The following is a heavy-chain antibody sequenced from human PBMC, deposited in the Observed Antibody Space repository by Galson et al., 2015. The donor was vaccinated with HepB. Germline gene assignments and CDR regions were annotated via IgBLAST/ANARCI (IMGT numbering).Heavy chain of an antibody. CDR2: ISTYNGNT. V-gene: IGHV1-18*04. Sequence: SVKVSCKASGYIFSNYGISWVRQAPGQGLEWMGWISTYNGNTNYAQKFQGRVTMTTDTSTSTAYMDLRSLRSDDTAVYYCARDSTLYDVLTAYYKFYGMDVWGQGTTVTVSS. D-gene: IGHD3-9*01. CDR3: ARDSTLYDVLTAYYKFYGMDV. J-gene: IGHJ6*02. CDR1: GYIFSNYG.